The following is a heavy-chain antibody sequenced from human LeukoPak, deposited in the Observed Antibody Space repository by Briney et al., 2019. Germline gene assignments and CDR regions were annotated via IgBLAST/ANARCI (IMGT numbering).Heavy chain of an antibody. Sequence: GWSLRLSCAASGFIVSSHYMSWVRQAPGKGLEWVSVIYSGGSTDYADSVKGRFTISRDISKNTVHLQMNSLRAEDTAVYYCARDFGLTGKVDYWGQGTLVTVSS. CDR2: IYSGGST. V-gene: IGHV3-66*01. D-gene: IGHD3-9*01. CDR1: GFIVSSHY. J-gene: IGHJ4*02. CDR3: ARDFGLTGKVDY.